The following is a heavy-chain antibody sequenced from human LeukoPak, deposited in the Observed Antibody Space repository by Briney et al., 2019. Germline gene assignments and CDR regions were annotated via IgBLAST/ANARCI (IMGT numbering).Heavy chain of an antibody. V-gene: IGHV1-18*01. D-gene: IGHD3-3*01. CDR3: ARDTAILRFLEWLSRFFDY. CDR2: ISAYNGNT. CDR1: GYTFTSYG. J-gene: IGHJ4*02. Sequence: ASVKVSCKASGYTFTSYGISWVRQAPGQGLEWMGWISAYNGNTNYAQKLQGRVTMTTDTSTSTAYMELRSLRSDDTAVYYCARDTAILRFLEWLSRFFDYWGQGTLVTVSS.